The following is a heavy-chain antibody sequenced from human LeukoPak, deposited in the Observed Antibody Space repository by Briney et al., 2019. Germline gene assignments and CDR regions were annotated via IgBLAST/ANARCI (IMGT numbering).Heavy chain of an antibody. CDR2: ITSSGVST. CDR3: ARCGYSYGCDY. V-gene: IGHV3-23*01. J-gene: IGHJ4*02. D-gene: IGHD5-18*01. CDR1: GFTFSSYG. Sequence: GGSLRLPCAASGFTFSSYGMSWVRQAPGKGLEWVSSITSSGVSTYCADSVKGRFTISRDNSKNTLFLQMNSLRAEDTAVYYCARCGYSYGCDYWGQGTLVTVSS.